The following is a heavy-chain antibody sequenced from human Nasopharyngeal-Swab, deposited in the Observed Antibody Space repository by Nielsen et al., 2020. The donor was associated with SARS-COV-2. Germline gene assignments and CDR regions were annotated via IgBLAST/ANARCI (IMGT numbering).Heavy chain of an antibody. CDR3: ARRYCSSTSCYFTFDP. V-gene: IGHV5-51*01. CDR2: IYHGDSDT. J-gene: IGHJ5*02. D-gene: IGHD2-2*01. Sequence: GESLKISCKGSGYSFTSYWIGWVRQMPGKGLEWMGIIYHGDSDTRYSPSFQGQVTISADKSISTAYLPWSSLKASDTAMYYCARRYCSSTSCYFTFDPWGQGTLVTVSS. CDR1: GYSFTSYW.